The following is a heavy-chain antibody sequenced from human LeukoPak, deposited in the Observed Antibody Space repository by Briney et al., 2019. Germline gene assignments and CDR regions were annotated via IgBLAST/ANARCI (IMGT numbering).Heavy chain of an antibody. J-gene: IGHJ3*01. CDR2: INPIGGTT. Sequence: ASVKVSCKASGYTFTSYYMNWVRQAPGQRLEWMGIINPIGGTTTYAKKFQDRVTMTRETSTSTVYMEVSSLRSEDTAIYYCARDVGGRRGALDLWGQGTMVTVSS. CDR3: ARDVGGRRGALDL. CDR1: GYTFTSYY. V-gene: IGHV1-46*01. D-gene: IGHD1-26*01.